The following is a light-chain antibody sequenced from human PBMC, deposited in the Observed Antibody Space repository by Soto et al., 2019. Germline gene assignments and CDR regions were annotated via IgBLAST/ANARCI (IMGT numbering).Light chain of an antibody. V-gene: IGLV2-14*01. Sequence: QSLLTQPASVSGSPGQSITISCTGTSSDVGGYNYVSWYQQHPGKAPKLMIYDVSNRPSGVSNRFSGSKSGNTASLTISGLQAEDEADYYCSSYTSSSTLPVVFGGGTKVTVL. J-gene: IGLJ2*01. CDR3: SSYTSSSTLPVV. CDR2: DVS. CDR1: SSDVGGYNY.